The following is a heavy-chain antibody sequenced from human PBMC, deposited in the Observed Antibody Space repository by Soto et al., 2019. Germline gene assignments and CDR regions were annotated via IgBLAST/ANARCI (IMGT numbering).Heavy chain of an antibody. CDR1: GFTFGDYA. V-gene: IGHV3-49*03. D-gene: IGHD3-10*01. CDR2: IRSKAYGGTT. J-gene: IGHJ6*03. CDR3: RRLLWFGELLVRYYYYYMDV. Sequence: GGSLRLSCTASGFTFGDYAMSWFRQAPGKGLEWVGFIRSKAYGGTTEYAASVKGRFTISRDDSKSIAYLQMNSLKTEDTAVYYCRRLLWFGELLVRYYYYYMDVWGKGTTVTVSS.